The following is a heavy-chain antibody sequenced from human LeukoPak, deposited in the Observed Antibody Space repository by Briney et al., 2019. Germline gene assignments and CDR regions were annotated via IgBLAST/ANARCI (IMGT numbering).Heavy chain of an antibody. CDR3: ARDRYDFWSGYRFRYMDV. V-gene: IGHV3-21*01. D-gene: IGHD3-3*01. J-gene: IGHJ6*03. CDR2: ISSSSSYI. Sequence: PGGSLRLSCAASGFTFSSYSMNWVRQAPGKGLEWVSSISSSSSYIYYADSVKGRSTISRDNAKNSLYLQMNSLRAEDTAVYYCARDRYDFWSGYRFRYMDVWGKGTTVTVSS. CDR1: GFTFSSYS.